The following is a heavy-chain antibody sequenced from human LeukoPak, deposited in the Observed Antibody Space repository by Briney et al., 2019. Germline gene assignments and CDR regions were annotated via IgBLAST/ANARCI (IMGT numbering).Heavy chain of an antibody. CDR2: IYYSGST. Sequence: PSETLSLTCTVSGGSISSSSYYWGWIRQPPGKGLEWIGSIYYSGSTNYNASLKSRVTISVDTSKNQFSLKLSSVTAADTAVYYCARVPEGFGDLSVFDHWAQGTLVTVSS. V-gene: IGHV4-39*07. CDR3: ARVPEGFGDLSVFDH. D-gene: IGHD3-10*01. J-gene: IGHJ4*02. CDR1: GGSISSSSYY.